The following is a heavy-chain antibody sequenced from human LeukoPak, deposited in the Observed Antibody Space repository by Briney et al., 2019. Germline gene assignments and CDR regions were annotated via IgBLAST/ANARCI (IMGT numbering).Heavy chain of an antibody. D-gene: IGHD1-1*01. CDR1: GGSISSYY. CDR2: IYYSGST. J-gene: IGHJ4*02. V-gene: IGHV4-59*13. CDR3: ARDSDWNDGFDY. Sequence: PSETLSLTCTVSGGSISSYYWSWIRQPPGKGLEWIGYIYYSGSTNYNPSLKSRVSISLDTSKNQFSLKLTSVTAADTAVYYCARDSDWNDGFDYWGQGTLVTVSS.